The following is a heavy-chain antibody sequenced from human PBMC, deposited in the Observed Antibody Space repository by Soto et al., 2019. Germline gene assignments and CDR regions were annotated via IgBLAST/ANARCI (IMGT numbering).Heavy chain of an antibody. Sequence: EVQLLESGGGLVQPGGSLRLSCAASGFTFSSYAMSWVRQAPGKGLEWVSAISGSGGSTYYADSVKGRFTISRDNSKNTLYLQMNSLRAEDTAVYYCAKAPQAMWYNWNYLAFDIWGQGTMVTVSS. D-gene: IGHD1-7*01. CDR3: AKAPQAMWYNWNYLAFDI. CDR1: GFTFSSYA. J-gene: IGHJ3*02. V-gene: IGHV3-23*01. CDR2: ISGSGGST.